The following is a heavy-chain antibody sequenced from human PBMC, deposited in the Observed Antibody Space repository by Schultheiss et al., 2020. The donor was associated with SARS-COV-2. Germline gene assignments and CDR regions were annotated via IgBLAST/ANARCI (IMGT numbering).Heavy chain of an antibody. CDR1: GGSISSYY. CDR2: IYYSGST. V-gene: IGHV4-59*08. J-gene: IGHJ4*02. Sequence: SETLSLTCTVSGGSISSYYWSWIRQPPGKGLEWIGYIYYSGSTNYNPSLKSRVTISVDTSKNQFSLKLSSVTAADTAVYYCARHVRGDFWSGYPLDYWGQGTLVTVSS. D-gene: IGHD3-3*01. CDR3: ARHVRGDFWSGYPLDY.